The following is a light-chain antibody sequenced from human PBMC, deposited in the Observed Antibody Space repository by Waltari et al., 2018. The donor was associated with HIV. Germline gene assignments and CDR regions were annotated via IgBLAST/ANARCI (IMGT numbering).Light chain of an antibody. CDR1: QSISNN. CDR2: AAS. J-gene: IGKJ1*01. Sequence: DIQMTQSPSSLSASVGDRVTITCRASQSISNNLNWYKQKPGKAPNLLIYAASSLESGVPSRFSGSGSGTEFTLTISSLQYEDFATYHCQQSYSSPGTFGQGTKVEI. CDR3: QQSYSSPGT. V-gene: IGKV1-39*01.